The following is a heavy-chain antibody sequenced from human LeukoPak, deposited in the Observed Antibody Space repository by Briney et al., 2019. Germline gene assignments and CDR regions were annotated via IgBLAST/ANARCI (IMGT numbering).Heavy chain of an antibody. Sequence: SETLSLTCTVSGGSISSYYWSWIRQPPGKGVEWIGYIYYSGSTNYNPSLKSRVTISVDTSKNQFSLKLSSVTAADTAVYYCAREVPPIIAAAGTFDYWGKGTLVTVSS. CDR3: AREVPPIIAAAGTFDY. D-gene: IGHD6-13*01. CDR1: GGSISSYY. V-gene: IGHV4-59*01. J-gene: IGHJ4*02. CDR2: IYYSGST.